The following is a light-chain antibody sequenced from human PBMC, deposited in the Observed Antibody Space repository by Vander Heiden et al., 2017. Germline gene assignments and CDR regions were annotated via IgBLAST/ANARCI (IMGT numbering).Light chain of an antibody. V-gene: IGLV2-14*01. J-gene: IGLJ2*01. CDR1: SSDVGGYNY. CDR3: SSYTSSSVVV. Sequence: QSALTQPAYVSGSPGPSITISCTGTSSDVGGYNYASWYQQHPGKAPKLMIYDVSNRPSGVSNRFSGTKSGNTASLTISGLQAEDEADYYCSSYTSSSVVVFGGGTKLTVL. CDR2: DVS.